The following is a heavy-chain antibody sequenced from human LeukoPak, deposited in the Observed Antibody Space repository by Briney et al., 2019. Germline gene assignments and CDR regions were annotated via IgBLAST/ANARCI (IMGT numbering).Heavy chain of an antibody. CDR2: SIPILGIA. J-gene: IGHJ4*02. Sequence: SVKVSCKASGGTFSSYAISWVRQAPGQGLEWMGRSIPILGIANYAQKFQGRVTITADKSTSTAYMELSSLRSEDTAVYYCARDTTPPYSSGWYSSYFWGQGTLVTVSS. D-gene: IGHD6-19*01. CDR1: GGTFSSYA. V-gene: IGHV1-69*04. CDR3: ARDTTPPYSSGWYSSYF.